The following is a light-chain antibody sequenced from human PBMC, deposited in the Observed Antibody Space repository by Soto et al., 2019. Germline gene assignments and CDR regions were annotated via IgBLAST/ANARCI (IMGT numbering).Light chain of an antibody. V-gene: IGKV3-20*01. CDR3: QSYGRTVFT. CDR1: QTISNTY. CDR2: GAS. Sequence: EIVLTQSPGTLSLSPGEGATLSCRASQTISNTYLAWYQQKPGQPPRLLIYGASSRATGIPDRFSGSGSGTDFTLTISGLEPEDFAVYYCQSYGRTVFTFGPGTKVDIK. J-gene: IGKJ3*01.